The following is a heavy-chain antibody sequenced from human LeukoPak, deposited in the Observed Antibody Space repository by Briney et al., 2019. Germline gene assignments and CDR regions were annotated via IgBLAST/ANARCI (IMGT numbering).Heavy chain of an antibody. V-gene: IGHV3-23*01. CDR1: GFTFSSYA. J-gene: IGHJ4*02. D-gene: IGHD3-22*01. CDR3: AKDLRYYDSSGYCPD. Sequence: GGSLRLSCAASGFTFSSYAMSWVRQAPGKGREWVSSISGSGGSTYYADSVKGRFTISRDNSKNTLYLQMNSLRAEDTAVYYCAKDLRYYDSSGYCPDWGQGTLVTVSS. CDR2: ISGSGGST.